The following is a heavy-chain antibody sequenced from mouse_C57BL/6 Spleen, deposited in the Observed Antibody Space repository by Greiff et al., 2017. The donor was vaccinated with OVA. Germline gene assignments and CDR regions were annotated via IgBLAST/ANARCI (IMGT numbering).Heavy chain of an antibody. CDR1: GYSITSGYY. V-gene: IGHV3-6*01. CDR3: ARVWLRRGYFDV. CDR2: ISYDGSN. D-gene: IGHD2-2*01. Sequence: EVKLMESGPGLVKPSQSLSLTCSVTGYSITSGYYWNWIRQFPGNKLEWMGYISYDGSNNYNPSLKNRISITRDTSKNQFFLKLNSVTTEDTATYYCARVWLRRGYFDVWGTGTTVTVSS. J-gene: IGHJ1*03.